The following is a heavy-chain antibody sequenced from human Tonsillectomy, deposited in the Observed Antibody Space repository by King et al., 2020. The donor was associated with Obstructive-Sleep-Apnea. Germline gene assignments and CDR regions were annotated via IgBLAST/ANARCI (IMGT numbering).Heavy chain of an antibody. CDR2: IYYSGST. D-gene: IGHD3-10*01. CDR1: GGSISSGGYY. Sequence: QLQESGPGLVKPSQTLSLTCTVSGGSISSGGYYWSWIRQHPGKGLEWIGYIYYSGSTYYNPSLKSRVTISVDTSKNQFSLKLSSVTAADTAVYCCAREWVRGPNWFDPWGQGTLVTVSS. J-gene: IGHJ5*02. CDR3: AREWVRGPNWFDP. V-gene: IGHV4-31*03.